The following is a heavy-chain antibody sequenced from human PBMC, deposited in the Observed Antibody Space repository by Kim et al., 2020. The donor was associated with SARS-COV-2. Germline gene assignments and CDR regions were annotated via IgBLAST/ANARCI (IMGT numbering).Heavy chain of an antibody. Sequence: SETLSLTCTVSGGSISSYYWSWIRQPPGKGLEWIGYIYYSGSTNYNPSLKSRVTISVETSKNQFSLKLSSVTAADTAVYYCARSMHYGSSGYYGGYGMDVWGQGTTVTLSS. CDR1: GGSISSYY. CDR3: ARSMHYGSSGYYGGYGMDV. D-gene: IGHD3-22*01. V-gene: IGHV4-59*13. J-gene: IGHJ6*02. CDR2: IYYSGST.